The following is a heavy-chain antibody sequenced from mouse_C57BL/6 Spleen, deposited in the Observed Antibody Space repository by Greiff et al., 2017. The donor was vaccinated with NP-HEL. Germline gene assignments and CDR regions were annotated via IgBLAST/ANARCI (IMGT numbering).Heavy chain of an antibody. CDR1: GFNIKDDY. V-gene: IGHV14-4*01. J-gene: IGHJ1*03. CDR2: IDPENGDT. CDR3: TTSITTVVVRYFDV. Sequence: VQLQQSGAELVRPGASVKLSCTASGFNIKDDYMHWVKQRPEQGLEWIGWIDPENGDTEYASKFQGKATITADTSSNTAYLQLSSLTSEDTAVYYCTTSITTVVVRYFDVWGTGTTVTVSS. D-gene: IGHD1-1*01.